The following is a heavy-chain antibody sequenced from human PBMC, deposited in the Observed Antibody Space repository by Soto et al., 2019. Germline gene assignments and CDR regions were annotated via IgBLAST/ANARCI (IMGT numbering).Heavy chain of an antibody. D-gene: IGHD1-26*01. CDR1: GGSISSHY. V-gene: IGHV4-59*11. Sequence: QVQLEESGPGLVKPSETLSLTCTVSGGSISSHYWSWVRQAPGKGLEWIGCIYYRGNTFYNPSLKSRGTISVDTSNNQFSLKLDSVTPADTAVYYCARDGREASGIDVWGQGPAVTVSS. CDR3: ARDGREASGIDV. J-gene: IGHJ6*02. CDR2: IYYRGNT.